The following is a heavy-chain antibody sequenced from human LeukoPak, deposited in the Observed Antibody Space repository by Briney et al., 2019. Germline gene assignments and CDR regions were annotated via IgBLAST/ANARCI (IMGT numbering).Heavy chain of an antibody. V-gene: IGHV3-48*03. D-gene: IGHD2-15*01. J-gene: IGHJ3*02. CDR2: ISSSGSTI. Sequence: GGSLRLSCAASGFTFSSYEMNWVRQAPGKGLEWVSYISSSGSTIYYADSVKGRLTISRDNAKNSLYLQMNSLRAEDTAVYYCARDCGGGSCYGPYDAFDIWGQGTMVTVSS. CDR3: ARDCGGGSCYGPYDAFDI. CDR1: GFTFSSYE.